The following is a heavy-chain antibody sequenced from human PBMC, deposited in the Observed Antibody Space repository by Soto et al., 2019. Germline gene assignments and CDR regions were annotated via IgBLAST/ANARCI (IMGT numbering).Heavy chain of an antibody. Sequence: SETLSLTCAVYGGSFSGYYWSWIRQPPGKGLEWIGEINHSGSTNYNPSLKSRVTISVDTSKNQFSLKLSSVTAADTAVYYCARGYYDFWSGYLNWFDPWGQGTLVTVSS. D-gene: IGHD3-3*01. CDR3: ARGYYDFWSGYLNWFDP. CDR1: GGSFSGYY. CDR2: INHSGST. V-gene: IGHV4-34*01. J-gene: IGHJ5*02.